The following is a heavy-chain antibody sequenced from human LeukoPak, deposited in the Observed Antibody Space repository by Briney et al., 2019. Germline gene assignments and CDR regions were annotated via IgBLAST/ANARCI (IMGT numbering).Heavy chain of an antibody. J-gene: IGHJ3*02. V-gene: IGHV4-30-2*01. D-gene: IGHD6-19*01. CDR1: GGSISSGGYS. CDR2: IYHSGST. Sequence: SQTLSLTCAVSGGSISSGGYSWSWIRQPPGKGLEWIGYIYHSGSTYYNPSLKSRVTISVDRSKNQFSLKLSSVTAADTAVYYCAKLHPRPPGSGWKGMGAFDIWGQGTMVTVSS. CDR3: AKLHPRPPGSGWKGMGAFDI.